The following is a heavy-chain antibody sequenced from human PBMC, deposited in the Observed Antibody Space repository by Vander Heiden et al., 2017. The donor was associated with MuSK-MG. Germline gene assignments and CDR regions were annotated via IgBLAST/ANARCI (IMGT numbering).Heavy chain of an antibody. CDR1: GFTFSRYA. CDR2: ISDDGSNK. CDR3: ARDAPYGSGSYFDY. V-gene: IGHV3-30*04. J-gene: IGHJ4*02. Sequence: QVPLVESGGGVVQPGRSLRLSCAASGFTFSRYAMHWVRQAPGKGREWVAVISDDGSNKYYADSVKGRFTISRDNSKNTLYLQMNSLRAEDTAVYYCARDAPYGSGSYFDYWGQGTLVTVSS. D-gene: IGHD3-10*01.